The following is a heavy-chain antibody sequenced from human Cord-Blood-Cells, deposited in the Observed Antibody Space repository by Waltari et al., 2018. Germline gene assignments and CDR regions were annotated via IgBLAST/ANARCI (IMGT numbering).Heavy chain of an antibody. Sequence: QVQLVQSGAEVKKPGASLKVSCKASGYTFTGYYMHWVRQAPGQGLEWMGWINPNSGGTNDAQKFQGRVTMTRDTSISTAYMELSRLRSDDTAVYYCARGWGGTPFDYWGQGTLVTVSS. V-gene: IGHV1-2*02. CDR2: INPNSGGT. CDR1: GYTFTGYY. D-gene: IGHD7-27*01. CDR3: ARGWGGTPFDY. J-gene: IGHJ4*02.